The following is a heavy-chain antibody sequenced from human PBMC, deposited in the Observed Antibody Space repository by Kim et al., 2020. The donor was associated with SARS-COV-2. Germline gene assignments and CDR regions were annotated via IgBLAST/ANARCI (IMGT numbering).Heavy chain of an antibody. D-gene: IGHD3-22*01. Sequence: GGSLRLSCAASGFTFSDYFMSWIRQAPGKGLEWVSYISSSAGTIYYADSVKGRFTISRDNAKNSLYLQMNSLRAEDTAVYYCARVLGYYNSPRFDYWGQGTVVTVSS. CDR1: GFTFSDYF. V-gene: IGHV3-11*04. J-gene: IGHJ4*02. CDR3: ARVLGYYNSPRFDY. CDR2: ISSSAGTI.